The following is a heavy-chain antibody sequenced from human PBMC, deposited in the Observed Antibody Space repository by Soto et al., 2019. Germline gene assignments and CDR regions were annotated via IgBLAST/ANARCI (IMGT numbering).Heavy chain of an antibody. Sequence: QVQLVQSGAEVKKPGASVKVSCKASGYTFTGYSIHWVRQAPGQGLEWMGWIDPKNGDTNTAQKFQGRGTMTRDTSITTAYMELTSLRSDDTAIYYCAREWDPTIVPRADYWGQGSLVTVSS. CDR1: GYTFTGYS. J-gene: IGHJ4*02. CDR2: IDPKNGDT. V-gene: IGHV1-2*02. D-gene: IGHD3-10*01. CDR3: AREWDPTIVPRADY.